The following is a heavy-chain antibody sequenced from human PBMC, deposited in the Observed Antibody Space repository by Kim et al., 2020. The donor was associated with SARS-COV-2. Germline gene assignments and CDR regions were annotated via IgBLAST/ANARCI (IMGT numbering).Heavy chain of an antibody. D-gene: IGHD3-10*01. V-gene: IGHV1-69*13. CDR1: GGTFSSYA. Sequence: SVKVSCKASGGTFSSYAISWVRQAPGQGLEWMGGIIPIFGTANYAQKFQGRVTITADESTSTAYMELSSLRSEDTAVYYCARDRVMVRGVIGAFDIWGQGTMVTVSS. CDR2: IIPIFGTA. J-gene: IGHJ3*02. CDR3: ARDRVMVRGVIGAFDI.